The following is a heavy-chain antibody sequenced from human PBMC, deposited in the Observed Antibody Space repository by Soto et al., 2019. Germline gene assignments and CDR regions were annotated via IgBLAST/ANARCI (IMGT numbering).Heavy chain of an antibody. V-gene: IGHV4-4*02. Sequence: VQLQESGPGLVKPSGTLSLTCNVSGVSISGSNWWSWVRQSPGKGLEWIGEVYHSGGANYNPSFKSRVIISVDKSKNQFSLQLSSVTAADTAIYYCATHVVETLKGRRGWFDPWGQGTLVTVSS. J-gene: IGHJ5*02. CDR2: VYHSGGA. CDR1: GVSISGSNW. CDR3: ATHVVETLKGRRGWFDP. D-gene: IGHD2-21*02.